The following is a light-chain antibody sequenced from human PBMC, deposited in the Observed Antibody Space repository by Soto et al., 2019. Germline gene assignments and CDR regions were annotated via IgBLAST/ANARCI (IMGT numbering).Light chain of an antibody. CDR3: QSYDSSLSNWV. V-gene: IGLV1-40*01. Sequence: QSVLTQPPAVSGAPGQRVTISCTGSSSNIGAGYDVHWYQQLPGTAPKLLIYGNSNRPSGVPDRLSGSKSGTSASLAITGLQAEDEADYYCQSYDSSLSNWVFGGGTKVTVL. CDR1: SSNIGAGYD. CDR2: GNS. J-gene: IGLJ3*02.